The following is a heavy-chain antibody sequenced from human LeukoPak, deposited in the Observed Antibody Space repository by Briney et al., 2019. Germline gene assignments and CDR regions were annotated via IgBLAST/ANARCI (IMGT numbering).Heavy chain of an antibody. CDR2: ISTSSTTI. J-gene: IGHJ6*03. CDR3: ARVPSGYTLGYGYYYYYMDV. Sequence: PGGSLRLACAVSGFTFSSYSMTWVRQAPGKGLAWVSYISTSSTTIYYADSVKGRFTISRDNAENALYLQMNSLRAEDTAVYYCARVPSGYTLGYGYYYYYMDVLGKGTTVTVYS. D-gene: IGHD5-18*01. CDR1: GFTFSSYS. V-gene: IGHV3-48*04.